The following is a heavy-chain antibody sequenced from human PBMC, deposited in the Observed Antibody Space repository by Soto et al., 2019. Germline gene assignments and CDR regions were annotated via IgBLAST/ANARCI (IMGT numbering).Heavy chain of an antibody. CDR2: ISSNGGTT. J-gene: IGHJ4*02. V-gene: IGHV3-64*01. D-gene: IGHD1-7*01. Sequence: EVQLAESGGXMXQXXGSLRLSCVASGFTFSSYDMHWVRQAPGKGLEYVSSISSNGGTTYYGNSVKGRFTISRDNSKNTLYLQMGSLRAEDMAVYYCVRRVSGNYDYWGQGTLVTVSS. CDR1: GFTFSSYD. CDR3: VRRVSGNYDY.